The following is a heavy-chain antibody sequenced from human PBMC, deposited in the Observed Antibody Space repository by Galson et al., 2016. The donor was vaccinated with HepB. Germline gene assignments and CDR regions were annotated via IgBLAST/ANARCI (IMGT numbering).Heavy chain of an antibody. J-gene: IGHJ4*02. D-gene: IGHD4/OR15-4a*01. CDR1: GFTFNTYA. V-gene: IGHV3-23*01. CDR3: AKVSRRDYALPYFYD. Sequence: SLRLSCAASGFTFNTYAMSWVRQAPGKGLEWVSTISHTGGSSYYADSVKGRFTISRDNSKNTLYLQMNSLRAEDTAVYYCAKVSRRDYALPYFYDWGQGTLVTVSS. CDR2: ISHTGGSS.